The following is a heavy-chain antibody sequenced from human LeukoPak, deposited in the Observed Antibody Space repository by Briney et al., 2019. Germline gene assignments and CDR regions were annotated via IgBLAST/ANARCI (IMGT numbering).Heavy chain of an antibody. J-gene: IGHJ3*01. CDR2: INPSGGST. V-gene: IGHV1-46*01. Sequence: ASVKVSCKASGYTFTSYYMHWVRQAPGQGLEWMGIINPSGGSTSYAQKFQGRVTITADESTSTAYMELSSLRSEDTAVYYCARGNNYYDSSGDWGQGTMVTVSS. D-gene: IGHD3-22*01. CDR1: GYTFTSYY. CDR3: ARGNNYYDSSGD.